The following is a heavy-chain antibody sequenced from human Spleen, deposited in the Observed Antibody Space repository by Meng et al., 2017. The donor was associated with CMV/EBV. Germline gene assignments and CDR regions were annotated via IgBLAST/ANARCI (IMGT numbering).Heavy chain of an antibody. CDR3: AGGRGSLPTLDY. V-gene: IGHV4-39*07. J-gene: IGHJ4*02. CDR1: GDSIGSCGSF. D-gene: IGHD1-26*01. CDR2: MHFSGSP. Sequence: TVSGDSIGSCGSFCGWIRQPPGKGLGLIGNMHFSGSPSSHPSLEGRVTISVDTSKNQFSLKLSSVTAADTAVYYCAGGRGSLPTLDYWGQGTLVTVSS.